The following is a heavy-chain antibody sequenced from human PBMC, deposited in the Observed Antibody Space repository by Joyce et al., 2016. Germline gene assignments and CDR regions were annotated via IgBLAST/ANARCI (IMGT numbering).Heavy chain of an antibody. CDR2: IYTNGTT. V-gene: IGHV4-61*02. D-gene: IGHD4-17*01. J-gene: IGHJ4*02. CDR3: AREGDTVTTFYY. Sequence: QLQLQESGPGLVKPSQTLSLSCTVSSGSISSGNYFWSWIRQPAGKGLEWIGHIYTNGTTNYSPSLRSRGGMSIDTSKNQFSLRLTSVTAADTAIYYCAREGDTVTTFYYWGQGARVIVSS. CDR1: SGSISSGNYF.